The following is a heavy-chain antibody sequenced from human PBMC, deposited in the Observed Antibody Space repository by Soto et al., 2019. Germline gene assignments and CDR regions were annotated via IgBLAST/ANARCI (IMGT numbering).Heavy chain of an antibody. J-gene: IGHJ4*02. V-gene: IGHV4-59*01. CDR3: ARGATYYYDSSGYQYTYYFDY. Sequence: SETLSLTCTVSGGSISSYYWSWIRQPPGKGLEWIGYIYYSGSTNYNPSLKSRVTISVGTSKNQFSLKLSSVTAADTAVYYCARGATYYYDSSGYQYTYYFDYWGQGTLVTVS. D-gene: IGHD3-22*01. CDR1: GGSISSYY. CDR2: IYYSGST.